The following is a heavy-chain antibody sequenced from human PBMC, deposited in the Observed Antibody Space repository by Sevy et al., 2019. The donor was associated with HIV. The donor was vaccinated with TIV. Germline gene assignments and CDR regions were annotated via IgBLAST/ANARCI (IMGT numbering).Heavy chain of an antibody. Sequence: GGSLRLSCAASGFSLTTSDMHWVRQAPGKGLEWVAYVRNDGSNKYYADSVRDRFTISRDSPKNTLYLQMNSLRDEDKAINYCARGRKTTEEWWEELDYYCGLDVWGQGTTVTVSS. CDR1: GFSLTTSD. D-gene: IGHD2-8*01. CDR3: ARGRKTTEEWWEELDYYCGLDV. V-gene: IGHV3-30*02. J-gene: IGHJ6*02. CDR2: VRNDGSNK.